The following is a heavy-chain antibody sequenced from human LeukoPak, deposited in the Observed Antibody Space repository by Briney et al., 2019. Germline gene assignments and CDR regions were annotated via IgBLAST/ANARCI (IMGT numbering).Heavy chain of an antibody. CDR3: ARFGGGSCSGSSCYDYYVDV. V-gene: IGHV3-21*01. CDR1: GFSFNSYS. D-gene: IGHD2-2*01. J-gene: IGHJ6*03. CDR2: ISSTSSYI. Sequence: GGSLRLSCAASGFSFNSYSVIWVRQAPGKGLEWVSSISSTSSYIFYAASLKGRFTISRDNAKNSLYPQMNSLRAEDTAVYYCARFGGGSCSGSSCYDYYVDVWGKGTTVTVSS.